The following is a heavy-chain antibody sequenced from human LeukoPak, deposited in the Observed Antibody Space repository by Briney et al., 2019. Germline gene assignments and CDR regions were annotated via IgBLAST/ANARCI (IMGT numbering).Heavy chain of an antibody. Sequence: PSETLSLTCAVSGGSISSYYWSWIRQPPGKGLEWIAYIYYSGSTNYNPSLKSRVTISVDTSKNQFSLKLSSVTAADTAVYYCARGITMVRGAFDYWGQGTLVTVSS. CDR2: IYYSGST. D-gene: IGHD3-10*01. V-gene: IGHV4-59*01. J-gene: IGHJ4*02. CDR3: ARGITMVRGAFDY. CDR1: GGSISSYY.